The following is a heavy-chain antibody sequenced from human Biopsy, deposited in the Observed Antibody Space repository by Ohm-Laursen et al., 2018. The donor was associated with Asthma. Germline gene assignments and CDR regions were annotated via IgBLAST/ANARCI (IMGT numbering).Heavy chain of an antibody. CDR2: INPNSGGT. Sequence: ASVKVSCKASGDSFSNYAISWVRQAPGQGLEWMGRINPNSGGTNYAQKFQGRVTMTRDTSISTAYMELSRLRSDDTAVYNCAIVGYSSGWDFFDYWGQGTLVTVSS. J-gene: IGHJ4*02. CDR3: AIVGYSSGWDFFDY. V-gene: IGHV1-2*06. D-gene: IGHD6-19*01. CDR1: GDSFSNYA.